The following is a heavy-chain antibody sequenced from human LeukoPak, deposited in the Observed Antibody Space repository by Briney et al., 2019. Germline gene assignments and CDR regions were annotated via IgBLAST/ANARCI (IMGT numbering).Heavy chain of an antibody. V-gene: IGHV5-51*01. CDR1: GYSFTSYW. Sequence: GESLKISCKGSGYSFTSYWIGWVRQMPGKVLEWMGIIYPGDSDTRYSPSFQGQVTISADKSISTAYLQWCSLKASDTAMYYCARPAPLPNYYDSSGYYAPDAFDIWGQGTMVTVSS. CDR3: ARPAPLPNYYDSSGYYAPDAFDI. CDR2: IYPGDSDT. J-gene: IGHJ3*02. D-gene: IGHD3-22*01.